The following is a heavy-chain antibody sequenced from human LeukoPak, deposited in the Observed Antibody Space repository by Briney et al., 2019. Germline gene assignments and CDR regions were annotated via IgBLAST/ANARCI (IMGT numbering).Heavy chain of an antibody. CDR2: ISGSGGST. CDR3: AKDFGSGSYYDY. J-gene: IGHJ4*02. V-gene: IGHV3-23*01. Sequence: PGGSLRLSCAASGFTFGNYAMSWVRLAPGTGLELVSTISGSGGSTYNADSVKGRFTISRDNSKNTLYLQMNSLRAEDTAVYYCAKDFGSGSYYDYWGQGTLVTVSS. CDR1: GFTFGNYA. D-gene: IGHD3-10*01.